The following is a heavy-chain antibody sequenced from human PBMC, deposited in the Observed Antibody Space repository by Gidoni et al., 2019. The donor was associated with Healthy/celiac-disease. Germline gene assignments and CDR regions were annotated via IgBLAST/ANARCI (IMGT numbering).Heavy chain of an antibody. CDR3: ARDLRVRGVIRGNWFDP. V-gene: IGHV4-39*07. CDR1: GGSISSSSYY. Sequence: QLQLQESGPGLVKPSETLSLTCTVSGGSISSSSYYWGWIRQPPGKGLEWIGSIYYSGSTYYNPSLKSRVTISVDTFKNQFSLKLSSVTAADTAVYYCARDLRVRGVIRGNWFDPWGQGTLVTVSS. J-gene: IGHJ5*02. CDR2: IYYSGST. D-gene: IGHD3-10*01.